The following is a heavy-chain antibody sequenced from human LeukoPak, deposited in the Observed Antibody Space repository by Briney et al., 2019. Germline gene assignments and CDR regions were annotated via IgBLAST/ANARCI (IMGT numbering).Heavy chain of an antibody. CDR3: ARGPVPAATYNWFDP. CDR2: INPNSGGT. CDR1: GGTFSSYA. Sequence: GSSVKVSCKASGGTFSSYAISWVRQAPGQGLEWMGWINPNSGGTNYAQKFQGRVTMTRDTSISTAYMELSRLRSDDTAVYYCARGPVPAATYNWFDPWGQGTLVTVSS. D-gene: IGHD2-2*01. J-gene: IGHJ5*02. V-gene: IGHV1-2*02.